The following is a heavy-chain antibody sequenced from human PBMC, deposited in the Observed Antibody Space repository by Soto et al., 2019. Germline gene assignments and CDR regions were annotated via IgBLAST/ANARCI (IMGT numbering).Heavy chain of an antibody. J-gene: IGHJ4*02. CDR2: ISSSGSTI. Sequence: EVQLVESGGGLVQPGGSLRLSCAASGFTFSSYEMNWVRQAPGKGLEWVSYISSSGSTIYYADSVKGRFTISRDNAKNSLYLQMTSLRAEDTAVYYCASVPSIAAADYWGQGTLVTVSS. V-gene: IGHV3-48*03. CDR1: GFTFSSYE. D-gene: IGHD6-13*01. CDR3: ASVPSIAAADY.